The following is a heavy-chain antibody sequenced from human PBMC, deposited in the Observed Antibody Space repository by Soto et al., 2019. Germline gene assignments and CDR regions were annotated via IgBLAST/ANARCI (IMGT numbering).Heavy chain of an antibody. CDR3: ARGEAAFDI. J-gene: IGHJ3*02. V-gene: IGHV3-48*01. CDR1: GFTFSSYS. Sequence: EVQLVESGGGLVQPGGSLRLSCAASGFTFSSYSMNWVRQAPGKGLEWVSYISSSSSTIYYANSVKGRFTISRDNAKNSLYLQRNSLRAEDSAVYYCARGEAAFDIWGQGTMVTVSS. CDR2: ISSSSSTI.